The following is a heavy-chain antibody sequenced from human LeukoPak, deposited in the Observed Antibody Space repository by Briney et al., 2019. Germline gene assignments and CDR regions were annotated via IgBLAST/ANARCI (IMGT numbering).Heavy chain of an antibody. V-gene: IGHV3-48*03. D-gene: IGHD3-3*01. CDR1: GFTFSSYE. CDR2: ISSCGSTI. Sequence: GGSLRLSCAASGFTFSSYEMNWVRQAPGKGLEWVSYISSCGSTIYYADSVKGRFTNSRDNSKNTLYLQMNSLRAEDTAVYYCSRQLRFLGYYFGYWGQGTLVTVSS. CDR3: SRQLRFLGYYFGY. J-gene: IGHJ4*02.